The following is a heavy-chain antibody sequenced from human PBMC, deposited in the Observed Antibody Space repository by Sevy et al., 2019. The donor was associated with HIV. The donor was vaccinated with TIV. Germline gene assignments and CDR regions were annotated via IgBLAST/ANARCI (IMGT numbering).Heavy chain of an antibody. J-gene: IGHJ2*01. CDR2: ISGDGGRR. V-gene: IGHV3-23*01. Sequence: GGSLRLSCAASGFTFSSYCMTWVRQAPGKGLEWVSGISGDGGRRFYADSVKGRFTISSDNSRSTLYLQMNSLRAEDTAVYYCAKALPTVTTYNWYFDVWGRGTLVTVSS. CDR1: GFTFSSYC. D-gene: IGHD1-7*01. CDR3: AKALPTVTTYNWYFDV.